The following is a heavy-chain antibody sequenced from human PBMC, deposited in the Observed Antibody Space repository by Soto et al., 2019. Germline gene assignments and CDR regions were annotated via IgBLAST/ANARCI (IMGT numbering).Heavy chain of an antibody. Sequence: QVQLVESGGGVVQPGRSLRLSCAASGFTFSSYGMHWVRQAPGKGLEWVAVISYDGSNKYYADSVKGRFTISRDNSKNTLYLQMNSLRVEDTAVYYCAKEVYDSYCSYYGMDVWGQGTTVTVSS. J-gene: IGHJ6*02. CDR2: ISYDGSNK. CDR3: AKEVYDSYCSYYGMDV. V-gene: IGHV3-30*18. D-gene: IGHD5-18*01. CDR1: GFTFSSYG.